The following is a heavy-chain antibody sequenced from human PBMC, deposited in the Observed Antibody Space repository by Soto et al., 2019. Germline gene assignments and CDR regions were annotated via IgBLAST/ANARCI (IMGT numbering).Heavy chain of an antibody. Sequence: QVQLVQSGAEVKKPGSSVKVSCKASVGTFISYAISWVRQAAGQGLEWMGGIIPIFGTANYAQKFQGRVTITADKSTSTDYRERSRLRSEDTAVYYCASGRGCRIGLDYDDYGMDVWGQGTTVTV. J-gene: IGHJ6*02. D-gene: IGHD5-12*01. V-gene: IGHV1-69*06. CDR3: ASGRGCRIGLDYDDYGMDV. CDR2: IIPIFGTA. CDR1: VGTFISYA.